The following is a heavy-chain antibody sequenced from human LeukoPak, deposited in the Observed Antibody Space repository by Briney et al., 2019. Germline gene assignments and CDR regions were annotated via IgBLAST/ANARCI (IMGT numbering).Heavy chain of an antibody. CDR3: AREDAQWLGGDY. D-gene: IGHD6-19*01. Sequence: GGSLRLSCAPSGLTFTSSWMHWVRHAPGKGLVWVSCINRDGSSITYADSVKGRFSISRDNSKNTMYLQMNSVRVDDTAVYYCAREDAQWLGGDYWGQGTLVTVSS. CDR2: INRDGSSI. V-gene: IGHV3-74*01. J-gene: IGHJ4*02. CDR1: GLTFTSSW.